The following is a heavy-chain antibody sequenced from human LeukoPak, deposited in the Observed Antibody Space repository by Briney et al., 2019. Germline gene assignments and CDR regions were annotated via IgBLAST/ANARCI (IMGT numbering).Heavy chain of an antibody. Sequence: GGSLRLSCAASGFTFSSYSMNWVRQAPGKGLEWVSVIYSDGSTYYADSVKGRFTISRDNSKNTLYLQMNSLRAEDTAVYYCARDPGYDYGYDYWGQGTLVTVSS. V-gene: IGHV3-66*01. CDR1: GFTFSSYS. D-gene: IGHD5-18*01. J-gene: IGHJ4*02. CDR3: ARDPGYDYGYDY. CDR2: IYSDGST.